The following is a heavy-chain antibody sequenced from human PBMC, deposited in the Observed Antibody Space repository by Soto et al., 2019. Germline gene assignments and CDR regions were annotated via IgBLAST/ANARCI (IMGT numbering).Heavy chain of an antibody. CDR1: GFTFSSYG. CDR2: IWYDGSNK. CDR3: ARDRRWILSPDI. Sequence: PGGSLRLSCAASGFTFSSYGMHWVRQAPGKGLEWVAVIWYDGSNKYYVDSVKGRFTISRDNAKNSLYLQMNSLRAEDTAVYYCARDRRWILSPDIWGQGTMVTVSS. J-gene: IGHJ3*02. D-gene: IGHD2-2*03. V-gene: IGHV3-33*01.